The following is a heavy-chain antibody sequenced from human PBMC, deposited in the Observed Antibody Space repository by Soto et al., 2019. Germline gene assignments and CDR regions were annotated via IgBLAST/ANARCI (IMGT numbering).Heavy chain of an antibody. J-gene: IGHJ4*02. D-gene: IGHD6-19*01. V-gene: IGHV1-3*01. Sequence: QVQLLQSGAEVRKPGASVKVSCKASGYTFADYAIHWVRLAPGQSLEWMGWINGGDGRTRYSRNFQDRVTFTRDTSATTAYMELNSLSSEGTAVYYCAQSSGWYALHYWGQGTLVTVSS. CDR1: GYTFADYA. CDR2: INGGDGRT. CDR3: AQSSGWYALHY.